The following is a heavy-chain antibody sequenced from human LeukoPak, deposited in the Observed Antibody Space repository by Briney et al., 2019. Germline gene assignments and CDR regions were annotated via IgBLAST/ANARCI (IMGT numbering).Heavy chain of an antibody. J-gene: IGHJ4*02. D-gene: IGHD6-6*01. Sequence: GGSLRLSCAASGFTFSSYRMNWVRQAPGKGLEWVASISSNNGYIYYADSVKGRFTISRDNGENSLHLQMNSLRAEDAAVYYCARDLGTRKSIAFADWGQGTLVTVSS. CDR1: GFTFSSYR. CDR3: ARDLGTRKSIAFAD. CDR2: ISSNNGYI. V-gene: IGHV3-21*01.